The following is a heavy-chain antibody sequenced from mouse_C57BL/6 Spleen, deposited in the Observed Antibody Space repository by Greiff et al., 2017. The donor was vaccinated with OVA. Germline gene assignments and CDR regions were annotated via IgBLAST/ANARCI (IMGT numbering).Heavy chain of an antibody. J-gene: IGHJ2*01. Sequence: EVQLQQSGPELVKPGASVKISCTASGYTFTDYYMNWVKQSHGKSLEWIGDINPNNGGTSYNQKFKGKATLTVDKSSSTASMELRSLTSEDSAVYYCASPLYYGSSPFDYWGQGTTLTVSS. CDR2: INPNNGGT. D-gene: IGHD1-1*01. CDR3: ASPLYYGSSPFDY. CDR1: GYTFTDYY. V-gene: IGHV1-26*01.